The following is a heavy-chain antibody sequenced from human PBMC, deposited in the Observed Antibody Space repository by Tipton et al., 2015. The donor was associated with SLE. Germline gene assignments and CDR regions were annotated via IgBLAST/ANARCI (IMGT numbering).Heavy chain of an antibody. D-gene: IGHD1-1*01. J-gene: IGHJ6*03. Sequence: TLSLTCTVSGGSISSYYWSWIRQPPGKGLEWIGYIYYSGSTNYNPSLKSRVTISVDTSKNQFSLKLSSVTAADTAVYYCARVPGLERSYYYYYYMDVLGKGTTVTVSS. CDR3: ARVPGLERSYYYYYYMDV. CDR1: GGSISSYY. V-gene: IGHV4-59*01. CDR2: IYYSGST.